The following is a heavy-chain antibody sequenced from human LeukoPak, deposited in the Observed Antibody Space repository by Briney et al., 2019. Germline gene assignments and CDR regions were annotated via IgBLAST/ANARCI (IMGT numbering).Heavy chain of an antibody. D-gene: IGHD3-10*01. J-gene: IGHJ4*02. Sequence: SETLSLTCTVSGGSISSYYWSWIRQPAGKGLEWIGRIYTSGSTNYNPSLKSRVTMSVDTSKNQFSLKVTSVTAADTAVYYCARAYYYGSGSYGLDYWGQGTLVTVSS. CDR1: GGSISSYY. V-gene: IGHV4-4*07. CDR3: ARAYYYGSGSYGLDY. CDR2: IYTSGST.